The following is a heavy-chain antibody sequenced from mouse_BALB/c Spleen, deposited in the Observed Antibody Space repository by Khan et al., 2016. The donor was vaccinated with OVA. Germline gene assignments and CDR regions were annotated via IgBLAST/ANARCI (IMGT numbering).Heavy chain of an antibody. Sequence: QVQLKESGPGLVQPSQSLSITCTVSGFSLTNYGVHWVRQSPGKGLEWLGVIWRGGNTDYNTAFMSRLSITKDNSTSQVFFKMNSLQTDDTAIYYCAKGDYRYGNIAFWGEGTLVTVSA. CDR1: GFSLTNYG. V-gene: IGHV2-5*01. CDR2: IWRGGNT. J-gene: IGHJ3*01. D-gene: IGHD2-14*01. CDR3: AKGDYRYGNIAF.